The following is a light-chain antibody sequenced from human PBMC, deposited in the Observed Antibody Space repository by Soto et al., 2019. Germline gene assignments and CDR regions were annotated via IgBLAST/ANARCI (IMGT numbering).Light chain of an antibody. Sequence: AIRMTQSPSSLSASTGDRVTITCRASQGISSYLAWYQQKPGKAPKLLIYAASTLQSGVPSRFSSSGSGTDFTLTISCLQSEDFANYYCQQYYSYPRTFGPGTKVEIK. J-gene: IGKJ3*01. V-gene: IGKV1-8*01. CDR2: AAS. CDR3: QQYYSYPRT. CDR1: QGISSY.